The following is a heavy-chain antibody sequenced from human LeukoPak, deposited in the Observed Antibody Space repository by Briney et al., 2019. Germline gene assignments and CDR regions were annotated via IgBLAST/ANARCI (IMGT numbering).Heavy chain of an antibody. Sequence: GGSLRLSCAASGFTFSSYGMHWVLQAPGKGLEWVAVISYDGSNKYYADSVKGRFTISRDNSKNTLYLQMNSLRAEDTAVYYCAKDPHAYSSSWYDDYFDYWGQGTLVTVSS. J-gene: IGHJ4*02. V-gene: IGHV3-30*18. D-gene: IGHD6-13*01. CDR2: ISYDGSNK. CDR3: AKDPHAYSSSWYDDYFDY. CDR1: GFTFSSYG.